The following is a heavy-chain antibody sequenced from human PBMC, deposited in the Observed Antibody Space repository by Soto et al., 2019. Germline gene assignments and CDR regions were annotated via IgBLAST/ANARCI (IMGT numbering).Heavy chain of an antibody. CDR2: IYYSGST. CDR3: ASRLYGSGSYYNHLPSWFDP. CDR1: GGSISSSSYY. Sequence: SETLSLTCTVSGGSISSSSYYWGWIRQPPGKGLEWIGSIYYSGSTYYNPSLKSRVTISVDTSKNQFSLKLSSVTAADTAVYYCASRLYGSGSYYNHLPSWFDPWGQGTLVTVS. J-gene: IGHJ5*02. V-gene: IGHV4-39*01. D-gene: IGHD3-10*01.